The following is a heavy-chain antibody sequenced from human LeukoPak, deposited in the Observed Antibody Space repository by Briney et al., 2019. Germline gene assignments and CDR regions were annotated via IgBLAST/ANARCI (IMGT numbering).Heavy chain of an antibody. V-gene: IGHV4-34*01. CDR3: ARVSEPYCSSTSCYGASLDY. CDR1: GGSFGGYY. J-gene: IGHJ4*02. D-gene: IGHD2-2*01. Sequence: SETLSLTCAVYGGSFGGYYWSWIRQPPGKGLEWIGEINHSGSTNYNPSLKSRVTISVDTSKNQFSLKLSSVTAADTAVYYCARVSEPYCSSTSCYGASLDYWGQGTLVTVSS. CDR2: INHSGST.